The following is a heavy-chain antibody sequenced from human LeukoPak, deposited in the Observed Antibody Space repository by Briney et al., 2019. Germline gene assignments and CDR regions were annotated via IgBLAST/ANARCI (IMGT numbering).Heavy chain of an antibody. V-gene: IGHV3-30-3*01. CDR1: GFTFSSYA. Sequence: PGGSLRLSCAASGFTFSSYAMHWVRQAPGKGLEWVAVISYDGSNKYYADYVKGRFTISRDNSKNTLYLQMNSLRAEDTAVYYCARQRGVYSSGWYSLLSYWGQGTLVTVSS. CDR2: ISYDGSNK. D-gene: IGHD6-19*01. CDR3: ARQRGVYSSGWYSLLSY. J-gene: IGHJ4*02.